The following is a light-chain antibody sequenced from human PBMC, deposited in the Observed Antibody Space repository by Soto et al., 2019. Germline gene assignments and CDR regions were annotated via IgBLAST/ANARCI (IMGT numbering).Light chain of an antibody. V-gene: IGLV2-14*01. CDR1: SSDVGGYNY. Sequence: ALTQPASVSGSPGQSITISCTGTSSDVGGYNYVSWFQHHPGKAPKLIIYEVSYRPSGVSNRFSGSKSGDTASLTISGLQAEDEANYYCSSFTNTITRYAFGTGTKVTVL. CDR2: EVS. J-gene: IGLJ1*01. CDR3: SSFTNTITRYA.